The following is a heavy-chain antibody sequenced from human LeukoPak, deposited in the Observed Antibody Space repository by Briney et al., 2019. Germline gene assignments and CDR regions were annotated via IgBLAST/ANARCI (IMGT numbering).Heavy chain of an antibody. J-gene: IGHJ5*02. D-gene: IGHD3-22*01. CDR3: ARDLGEGIYYYDSSGYYLA. CDR1: GYSFTSSA. V-gene: IGHV1-18*01. Sequence: ASVKVSCRASGYSFTSSAISWVRQALGQGLEWMGWISAYNGNTNYAQKLQGRVTMTTDTSTSTAYMELRSLRSDDTAVYYCARDLGEGIYYYDSSGYYLAWGQGTLVTVSS. CDR2: ISAYNGNT.